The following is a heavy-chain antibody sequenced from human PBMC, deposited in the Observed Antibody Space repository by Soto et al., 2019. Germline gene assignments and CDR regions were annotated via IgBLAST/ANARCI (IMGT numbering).Heavy chain of an antibody. V-gene: IGHV2-5*01. CDR1: GFSLTTSGMT. Sequence: GPTLVNPTQTLTLTCTVSGFSLTTSGMTLGWIRQPPGNAPEWLALAYEYSPSLQSRLTFTNDTSKNRVVLTMTNVDPGDSATYYCTLCHDSSMGPIDWGQGIQVTVS. CDR2: AYE. CDR3: TLCHDSSMGPID. J-gene: IGHJ4*02. D-gene: IGHD2-2*01.